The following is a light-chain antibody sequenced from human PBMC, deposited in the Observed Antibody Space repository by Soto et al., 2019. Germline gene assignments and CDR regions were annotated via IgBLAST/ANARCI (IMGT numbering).Light chain of an antibody. CDR1: QSVSSN. CDR2: GAS. Sequence: EIVMTQSPATLSVSPGERATLSCRASQSVSSNLAWYQQKPGQAPRLLIYGASTRATGIPARFIGSESGTEFALTISSLQSEDFAVYYCQQYNNWPQTFGQGTKLEIK. V-gene: IGKV3-15*01. CDR3: QQYNNWPQT. J-gene: IGKJ2*01.